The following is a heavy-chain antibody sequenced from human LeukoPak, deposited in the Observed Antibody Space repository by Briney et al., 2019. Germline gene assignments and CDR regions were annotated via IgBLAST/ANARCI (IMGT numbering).Heavy chain of an antibody. CDR1: GFTFSSYE. CDR3: ARERTTLVSGTTIGAY. Sequence: GGSLRLSCSASGFTFSSYEMNWVRQAPGKGLEWISYITGSGDTIYYADSVKGRFTISRDNAKNSLFLQMNSLTADDTAVYYCARERTTLVSGTTIGAYWGQGTLVTVSS. J-gene: IGHJ4*02. CDR2: ITGSGDTI. D-gene: IGHD2/OR15-2a*01. V-gene: IGHV3-48*03.